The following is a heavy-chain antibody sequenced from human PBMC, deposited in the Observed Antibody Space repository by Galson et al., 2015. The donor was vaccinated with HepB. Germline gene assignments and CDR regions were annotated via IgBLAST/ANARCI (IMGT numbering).Heavy chain of an antibody. CDR1: GYTFTGYF. CDR2: INPNSGDT. J-gene: IGHJ4*02. Sequence: SVKVSCKASGYTFTGYFMHWVRQAPGQRLEWMGRINPNSGDTKYVQKFQGRVTMTRDTSISTAYMELSRLTSDDTAVYYCASDWGVGATTIDYWGQGSLVTVSS. CDR3: ASDWGVGATTIDY. V-gene: IGHV1-2*06. D-gene: IGHD1-26*01.